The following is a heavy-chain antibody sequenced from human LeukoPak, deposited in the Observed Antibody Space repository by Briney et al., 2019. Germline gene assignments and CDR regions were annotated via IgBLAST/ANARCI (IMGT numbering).Heavy chain of an antibody. D-gene: IGHD6-13*01. V-gene: IGHV3-11*01. CDR3: ARDLESQLTSYYYYGMDV. CDR1: GFTFSDYY. Sequence: PGGSLRLSCAASGFTFSDYYMSWIRQAPGKGLEWVSYISSSGSTIYYADSVKGRFTISRDNAKNSLYLQMNSLRAEDTAVYYCARDLESQLTSYYYYGMDVWGQGTTVTVSS. J-gene: IGHJ6*02. CDR2: ISSSGSTI.